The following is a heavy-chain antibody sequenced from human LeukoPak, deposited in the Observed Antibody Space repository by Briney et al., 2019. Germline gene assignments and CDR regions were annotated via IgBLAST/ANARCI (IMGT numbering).Heavy chain of an antibody. V-gene: IGHV3-23*01. Sequence: PGGSLRLSCAASGFTFSSYAMSWVRQAPGKGLEWVSAISGSGGSTYYADSVKGRFTISRDNSKNTLYLQMNSLRAEDTAVYYCAKDLEKIITMVQGVIDYWGQGTLVTVSS. CDR1: GFTFSSYA. CDR2: ISGSGGST. D-gene: IGHD3-10*01. J-gene: IGHJ4*02. CDR3: AKDLEKIITMVQGVIDY.